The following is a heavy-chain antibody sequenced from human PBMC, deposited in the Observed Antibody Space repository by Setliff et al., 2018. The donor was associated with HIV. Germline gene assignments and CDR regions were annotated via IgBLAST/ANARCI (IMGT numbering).Heavy chain of an antibody. CDR2: IYYTGST. D-gene: IGHD6-19*01. CDR3: ARVTRSGSGWFWEHYFDS. J-gene: IGHJ4*02. Sequence: SETLSLTCTVSGGSMSSYYWSWIRQPPGKGLEWIGSIYYTGSTDYNPSLMSRVTISLDTPKNQFSLKLNSVIAADTAVYYCARVTRSGSGWFWEHYFDSWGQGSLVTVSS. CDR1: GGSMSSYY. V-gene: IGHV4-59*01.